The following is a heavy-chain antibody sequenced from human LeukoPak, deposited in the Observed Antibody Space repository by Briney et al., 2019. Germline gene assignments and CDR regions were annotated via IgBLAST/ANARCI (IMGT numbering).Heavy chain of an antibody. D-gene: IGHD2/OR15-2a*01. V-gene: IGHV3-21*01. Sequence: GGSLRLSCAASGFTFSSYSMIWVRQAPGKGLEWVSSISSSSSYIYYADSVKGQFTISRDNAKNSLYLQMNSLRAEDTAVYYCARDFSPIDYWGQGTLVTVSS. CDR3: ARDFSPIDY. CDR2: ISSSSSYI. CDR1: GFTFSSYS. J-gene: IGHJ4*02.